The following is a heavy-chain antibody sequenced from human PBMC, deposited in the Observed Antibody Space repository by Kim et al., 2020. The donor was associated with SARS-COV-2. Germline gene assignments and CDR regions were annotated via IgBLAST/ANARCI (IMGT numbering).Heavy chain of an antibody. D-gene: IGHD3-16*01. CDR1: GFTFSSTW. Sequence: GGSLRLSCAASGFTFSSTWMHWVRQAPGGGLVWVSRIHSDGTTTHYADSVKGRFSISRDNAKNTLYLQMTSLRAEDTAIYYSARPLYDYVWGTYWRQGTLITVSS. J-gene: IGHJ4*02. CDR3: ARPLYDYVWGTY. CDR2: IHSDGTTT. V-gene: IGHV3-74*01.